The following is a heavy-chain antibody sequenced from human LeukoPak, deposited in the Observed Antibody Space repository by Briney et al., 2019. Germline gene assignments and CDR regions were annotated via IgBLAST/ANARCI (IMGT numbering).Heavy chain of an antibody. J-gene: IGHJ4*02. CDR1: GYSISSGYY. CDR3: ARDRLNIRPGIAAAGARVFDY. CDR2: IYYSGST. Sequence: SETLSLTCAVSGYSISSGYYWGWIRQPPGKGLEWIGSIYYSGSTYYNPSLKSRVTISVDTSKNQFSLKLSSVTAADTAVYYCARDRLNIRPGIAAAGARVFDYWGQGTLVTVSS. V-gene: IGHV4-38-2*02. D-gene: IGHD6-13*01.